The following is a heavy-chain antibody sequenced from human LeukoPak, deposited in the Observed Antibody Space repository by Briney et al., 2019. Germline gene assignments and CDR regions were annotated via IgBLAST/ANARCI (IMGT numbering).Heavy chain of an antibody. CDR3: AREVLGYAFDI. V-gene: IGHV4-59*01. Sequence: SETLSLTCTVSGGSISSYYWSWIRQPTGKGLEWIWYIYYSGSTNYNPSLKSRVTISVDTSKNQFSLKLSSVTAADTAVYYCAREVLGYAFDIWGQGTMVTVSS. CDR1: GGSISSYY. CDR2: IYYSGST. J-gene: IGHJ3*02. D-gene: IGHD4/OR15-4a*01.